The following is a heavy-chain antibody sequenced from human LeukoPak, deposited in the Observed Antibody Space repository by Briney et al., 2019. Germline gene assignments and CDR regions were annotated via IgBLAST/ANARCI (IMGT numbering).Heavy chain of an antibody. J-gene: IGHJ4*02. CDR1: GYTFTGYY. V-gene: IGHV1-2*02. CDR3: ARGSKGELLWLGEGGGVYYFDY. CDR2: INPNSGGT. Sequence: ASVKVSCKASGYTFTGYYMHWVRQAPGQGLEWMGWINPNSGGTNYAQKFQGRVTMTRDTSISTAYMELSRLRSYDTAAYYCARGSKGELLWLGEGGGVYYFDYWGQGTLVTVSS. D-gene: IGHD3-10*01.